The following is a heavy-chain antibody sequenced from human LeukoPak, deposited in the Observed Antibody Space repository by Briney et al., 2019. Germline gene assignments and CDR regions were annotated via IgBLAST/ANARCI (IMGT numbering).Heavy chain of an antibody. Sequence: GGSLRLSCAASRITFSDYAMIWVRQAPGQGLEWVSAISGNGGTTYYSDSVKGRFTISRDNSKNTLYLQMNSLRVEDTAVYYSAKGMTTTAYYYYGMDVWGQGTTVTVSS. CDR3: AKGMTTTAYYYYGMDV. V-gene: IGHV3-23*01. J-gene: IGHJ6*02. CDR2: ISGNGGTT. CDR1: RITFSDYA. D-gene: IGHD4-17*01.